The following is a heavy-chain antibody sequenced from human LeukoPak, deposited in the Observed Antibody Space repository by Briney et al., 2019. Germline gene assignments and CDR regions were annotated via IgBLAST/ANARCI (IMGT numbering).Heavy chain of an antibody. J-gene: IGHJ4*02. Sequence: SETLSLTCTVSGGSISSYYWSWIRQPPGKGLEWIGYIYYSGSNKYNLSLKSRVTISVDTSKNQFSLKLSSVTAADTAVYYCARDYYGSGSFLDYWGQGTLVTVSS. CDR1: GGSISSYY. D-gene: IGHD3-10*01. V-gene: IGHV4-59*01. CDR3: ARDYYGSGSFLDY. CDR2: IYYSGSN.